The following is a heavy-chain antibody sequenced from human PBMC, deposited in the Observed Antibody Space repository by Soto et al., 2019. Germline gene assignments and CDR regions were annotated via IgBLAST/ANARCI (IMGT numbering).Heavy chain of an antibody. CDR1: GDSVSSNSAA. Sequence: SQTLSLTCAISGDSVSSNSAAWNWIRQSPSRGLEWLGRTYYRSKWYNDYAVSVKSRITINPDTSKNQFSLQLNSVTPEDTAVYYCARGIKAAAVVVDYYYYGMDVWGQGTTVTVSS. D-gene: IGHD6-13*01. CDR2: TYYRSKWYN. J-gene: IGHJ6*02. V-gene: IGHV6-1*01. CDR3: ARGIKAAAVVVDYYYYGMDV.